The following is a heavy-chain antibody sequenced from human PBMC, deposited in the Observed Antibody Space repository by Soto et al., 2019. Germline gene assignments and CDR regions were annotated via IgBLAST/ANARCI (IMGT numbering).Heavy chain of an antibody. CDR2: IYHSGST. J-gene: IGHJ4*02. V-gene: IGHV4-30-2*01. CDR3: ARGGVDYYDSSGYYFSPYYFDY. D-gene: IGHD3-22*01. Sequence: PSETLYLTCAVPGGSISSGGYSWSWIRQPPGKGLEWIGYIYHSGSTYYNPSLKSRVTISVDRSKNQFSLKLSSVTAADTAVYYCARGGVDYYDSSGYYFSPYYFDYWGQGTLVTVSS. CDR1: GGSISSGGYS.